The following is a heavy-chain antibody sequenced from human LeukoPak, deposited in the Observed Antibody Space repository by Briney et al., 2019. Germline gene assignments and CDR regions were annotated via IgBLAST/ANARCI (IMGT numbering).Heavy chain of an antibody. J-gene: IGHJ3*02. V-gene: IGHV1-2*02. CDR2: IDPNSGAT. Sequence: GASVKVSCKASGYSFTGYYMHWVRQAPGQGLEWMGWIDPNSGATNYAQYFQGRVTMTRDTSISTAYMELSRLRSDDTAVYCCARLAESSGSLHDAFDIWGQGTMVTVSS. D-gene: IGHD1-26*01. CDR3: ARLAESSGSLHDAFDI. CDR1: GYSFTGYY.